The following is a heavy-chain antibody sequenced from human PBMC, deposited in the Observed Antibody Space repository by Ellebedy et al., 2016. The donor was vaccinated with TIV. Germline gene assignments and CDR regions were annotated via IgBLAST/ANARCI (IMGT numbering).Heavy chain of an antibody. V-gene: IGHV3-21*01. CDR1: GFTFSSYS. CDR2: ISSSSSYI. J-gene: IGHJ4*02. CDR3: ARAPALHYFDY. D-gene: IGHD1-14*01. Sequence: GESLKISXAASGFTFSSYSMNWVRQAPGKGLEWVSSISSSSSYIYYADSVKGRFTISRDNAKNSLYLQMNSLRAEDTAVYYCARAPALHYFDYWGQGTLVTVSS.